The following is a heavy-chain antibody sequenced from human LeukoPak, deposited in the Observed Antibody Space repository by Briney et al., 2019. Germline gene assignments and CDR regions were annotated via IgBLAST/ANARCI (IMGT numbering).Heavy chain of an antibody. CDR3: ARMSIAARPDIFDY. V-gene: IGHV4-34*01. Sequence: SETLSLTCAVYGGSFSGYYWSWIRQPPGKGLEWIGEINHSGSTNYNPSLKSRVTISVDTSKNQFSLKLSSVTAADTAVYYCARMSIAARPDIFDYWGQGTLVTVSS. CDR2: INHSGST. J-gene: IGHJ4*02. CDR1: GGSFSGYY. D-gene: IGHD6-6*01.